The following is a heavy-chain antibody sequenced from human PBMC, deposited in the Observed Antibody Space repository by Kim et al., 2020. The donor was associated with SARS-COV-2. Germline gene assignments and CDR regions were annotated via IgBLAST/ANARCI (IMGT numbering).Heavy chain of an antibody. Sequence: SETLSLTCAVSGGSISSSNWWSWVRQPPGKGLEWIGEIYHSGSTNYNPSLKSRVTISVDKSKNQFSLKLSSVTAADTAVYYCAKHTHSSSWYYYYYGMDVWGQGTTVTVSS. CDR2: IYHSGST. CDR3: AKHTHSSSWYYYYYGMDV. J-gene: IGHJ6*02. V-gene: IGHV4-4*02. CDR1: GGSISSSNW. D-gene: IGHD6-13*01.